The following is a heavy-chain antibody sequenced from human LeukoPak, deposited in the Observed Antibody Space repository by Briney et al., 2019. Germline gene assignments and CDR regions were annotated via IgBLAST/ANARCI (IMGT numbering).Heavy chain of an antibody. CDR2: IYYSGST. CDR3: ARGALPGADKYYFDY. V-gene: IGHV4-39*01. CDR1: GGSLSSSSYY. J-gene: IGHJ4*02. D-gene: IGHD1-14*01. Sequence: SETLSLTCTVSGGSLSSSSYYWGWVRQPPGKGLEWIGSIYYSGSTYYNPSLKSRVTISVDTSKNQFSLKLSSVTAADTAVYYCARGALPGADKYYFDYWGQGTLVTVSS.